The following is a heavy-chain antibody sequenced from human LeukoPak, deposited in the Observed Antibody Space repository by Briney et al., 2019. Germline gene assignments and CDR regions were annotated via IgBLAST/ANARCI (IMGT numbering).Heavy chain of an antibody. CDR2: ISSSSSTI. J-gene: IGHJ4*02. Sequence: GGSLRLSCAASGFTFSSYSMNWVRQAPGKGLEWVSYISSSSSTIYYADSVKGRFTISRDNAKNSLYLQMNSLRDEDTAVYYCARVFRAYCGGDCYSPGYWGQGTLVTVSS. CDR1: GFTFSSYS. CDR3: ARVFRAYCGGDCYSPGY. V-gene: IGHV3-48*02. D-gene: IGHD2-21*02.